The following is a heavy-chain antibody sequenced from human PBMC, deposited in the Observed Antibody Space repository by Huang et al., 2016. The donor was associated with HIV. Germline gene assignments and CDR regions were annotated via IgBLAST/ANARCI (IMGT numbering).Heavy chain of an antibody. CDR3: ARDRKYDNAWYWFDP. CDR1: GGTFSSYA. V-gene: IGHV1-69*01. D-gene: IGHD1-1*01. J-gene: IGHJ5*02. CDR2: IIPIFGTP. Sequence: QVQLVQSGAEVKKPGSSVRVSCEAGGGTFSSYAINWVRQAPGQGLEGMGGIIPIFGTPNYAQKFQGRVTITADESTSTAYMELSSLRSDDTAVYYCARDRKYDNAWYWFDPWGQGTLVTVSS.